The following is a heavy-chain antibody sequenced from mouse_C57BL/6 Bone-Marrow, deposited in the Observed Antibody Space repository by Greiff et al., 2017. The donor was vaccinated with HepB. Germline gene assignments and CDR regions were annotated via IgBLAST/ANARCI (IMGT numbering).Heavy chain of an antibody. CDR2: IDPSDSYT. Sequence: QVQLQHSGAELAKPGASVKLSCKASGYTFTSYWMHWVKQRPGQGLEWIGEIDPSDSYTNYNQKFKGKSTLTVDKSSSTAYMQLSSLTSEDSAVYYCARCYYGYDGFAYWGQGTLVTVSA. D-gene: IGHD2-2*01. CDR3: ARCYYGYDGFAY. J-gene: IGHJ3*01. V-gene: IGHV1-69*01. CDR1: GYTFTSYW.